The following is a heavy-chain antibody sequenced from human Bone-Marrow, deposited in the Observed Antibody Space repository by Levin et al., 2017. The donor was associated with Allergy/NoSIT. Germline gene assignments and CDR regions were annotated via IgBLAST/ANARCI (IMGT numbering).Heavy chain of an antibody. J-gene: IGHJ3*02. CDR1: GFGFGSHP. CDR3: VRGLMGATYGAAFDM. Sequence: GESLKISCAASGFGFGSHPMNWVRQAPGKGLEWVASISTFSDYIFYTDSVKGRFTISRDNANMSLFLRMNSLRVDDTAVYYCVRGLMGATYGAAFDMWGQGTMVTVSS. V-gene: IGHV3-21*01. D-gene: IGHD1-26*01. CDR2: ISTFSDYI.